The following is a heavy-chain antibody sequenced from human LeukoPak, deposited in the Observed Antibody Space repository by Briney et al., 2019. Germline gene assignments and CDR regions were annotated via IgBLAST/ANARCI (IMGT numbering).Heavy chain of an antibody. V-gene: IGHV1-69*13. CDR1: GYTFTSYG. D-gene: IGHD5-18*01. CDR2: IIPIFGTA. J-gene: IGHJ3*02. CDR3: AGGQLWVYDAFDI. Sequence: SVKVSCKASGYTFTSYGISWVRQAPGQGLEWMGGIIPIFGTANYAQKFQGRVTITADESTSTAYMELSSLRSEDTAVYYCAGGQLWVYDAFDIWGQGTMVTVSS.